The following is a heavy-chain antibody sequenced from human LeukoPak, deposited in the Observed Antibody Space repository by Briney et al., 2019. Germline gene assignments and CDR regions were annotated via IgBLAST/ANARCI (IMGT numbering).Heavy chain of an antibody. Sequence: GSGPTLVNPTETLTLTCSFSGMSLSATGVAVGWIRQPPGKAPEWLALIYWNGDKRYSPSLKSRLTISKDTSKDQVVLVMSNMDPVDTGTYYCAHSHPAIITAVNRYFDYWGQGTLVTVSS. J-gene: IGHJ4*02. D-gene: IGHD3-10*01. CDR2: IYWNGDK. CDR3: AHSHPAIITAVNRYFDY. V-gene: IGHV2-5*01. CDR1: GMSLSATGVA.